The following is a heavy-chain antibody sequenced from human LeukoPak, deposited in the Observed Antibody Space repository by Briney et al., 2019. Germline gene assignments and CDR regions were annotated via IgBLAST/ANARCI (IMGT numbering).Heavy chain of an antibody. V-gene: IGHV2-5*02. Sequence: SGPTLVKPTQTLTLTCTFSGFSLSTSGVDVGWIRQPPGKALEWLALIYWDDDKRYSPSLKSRLTITKDTSKNQVVLTMTNMDPVDTATYYCAHMHGSGSSLRLWGQGTLVTVSS. CDR1: GFSLSTSGVD. D-gene: IGHD3-10*01. CDR3: AHMHGSGSSLRL. J-gene: IGHJ4*02. CDR2: IYWDDDK.